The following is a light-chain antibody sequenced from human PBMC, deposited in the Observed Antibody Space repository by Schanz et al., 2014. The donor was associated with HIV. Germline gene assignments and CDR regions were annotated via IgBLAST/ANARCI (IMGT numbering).Light chain of an antibody. Sequence: QSVLTQPPSVSALPGQRVTISCSGGALNVGDNSVSWYQQFPGTAPKLLIFANYQRPSEIPDRISGSKTGTSATLAINGLQTGDEADYYCGTWDSNLNDWLFGGGTKLTVL. J-gene: IGLJ3*02. CDR1: ALNVGDNS. V-gene: IGLV1-51*01. CDR2: ANY. CDR3: GTWDSNLNDWL.